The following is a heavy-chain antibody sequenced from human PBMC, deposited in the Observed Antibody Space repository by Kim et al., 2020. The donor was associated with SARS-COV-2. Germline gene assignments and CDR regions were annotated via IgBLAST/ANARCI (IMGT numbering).Heavy chain of an antibody. V-gene: IGHV4-39*07. J-gene: IGHJ4*02. CDR3: ARVLEDYDSSGYYPL. D-gene: IGHD3-22*01. Sequence: SLKSRVTISVDTSKNHFSLKLSSVTDADTAVYYCARVLEDYDSSGYYPLWGQGTLVTVSS.